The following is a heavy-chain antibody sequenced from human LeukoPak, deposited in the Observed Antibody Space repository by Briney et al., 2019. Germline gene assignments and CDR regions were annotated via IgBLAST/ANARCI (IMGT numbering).Heavy chain of an antibody. Sequence: GGSLRLSCAASGFTFSSYGMHWVRQAPGKGLEWVAVISYDGSNKYYADSVKGRFTISRDNSKNTLYLQMNSLRAEDTAVYYCAKERYSSSWYWGDSYYYGMDVWGKGTTVTVSS. CDR2: ISYDGSNK. CDR3: AKERYSSSWYWGDSYYYGMDV. D-gene: IGHD6-13*01. CDR1: GFTFSSYG. V-gene: IGHV3-30*18. J-gene: IGHJ6*04.